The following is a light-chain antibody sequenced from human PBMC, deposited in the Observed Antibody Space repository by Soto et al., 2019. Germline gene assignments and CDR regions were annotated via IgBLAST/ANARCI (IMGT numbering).Light chain of an antibody. CDR1: QSISSW. CDR2: AAS. Sequence: DIQMTQSPSTLSASVGDRLTLTCRASQSISSWLAWYQQKPGKAPKLLIFAASTLVRGVPSRFSGPGSGTEFTLTISSLQAEDYATFYCQQYHTDWTFGQGTKVDIK. CDR3: QQYHTDWT. V-gene: IGKV1-5*01. J-gene: IGKJ1*01.